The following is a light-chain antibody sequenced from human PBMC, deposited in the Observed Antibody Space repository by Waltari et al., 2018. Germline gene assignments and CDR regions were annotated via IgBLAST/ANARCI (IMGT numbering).Light chain of an antibody. CDR2: AAS. CDR3: QHYVRLPAT. CDR1: QSVSRS. Sequence: IVLTQSLGTLSFSPGHRVTLSCRASQSVSRSLAWYQQKPGQAPRLLIYAASTRAPGIPDRFSGSGSGTDFSLTISRLEPEDFAVYYCQHYVRLPATFGQGTKVEIK. V-gene: IGKV3-20*01. J-gene: IGKJ1*01.